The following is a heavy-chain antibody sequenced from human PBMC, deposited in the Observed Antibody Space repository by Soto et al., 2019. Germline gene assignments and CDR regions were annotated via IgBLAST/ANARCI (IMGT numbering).Heavy chain of an antibody. D-gene: IGHD2-8*01. Sequence: SETLSLTCTVSGGSISSYYWSWVRQPPGKGLEWIGYIYYTGSTNYSPSLKSRVTISLDTSKNQFSLKLSSVTAADTAVYFCARENRCFHYWGQGALVTVS. V-gene: IGHV4-59*01. CDR1: GGSISSYY. CDR3: ARENRCFHY. J-gene: IGHJ4*02. CDR2: IYYTGST.